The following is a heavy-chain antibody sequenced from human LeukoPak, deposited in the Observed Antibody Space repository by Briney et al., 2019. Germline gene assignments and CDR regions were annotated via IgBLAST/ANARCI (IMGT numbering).Heavy chain of an antibody. CDR1: GFTFSSYW. D-gene: IGHD1-26*01. CDR3: ARGGGIYGLWDY. V-gene: IGHV3-74*03. J-gene: IGHJ4*02. Sequence: GGSLRLSCAASGFTFSSYWMHWVRQAPGKGLVWASRIYSDGSSYTADSVKGRFTISRDNAKDTLYLQMNSLRVEDTAVYYCARGGGIYGLWDYWGQGTLVTVSS. CDR2: IYSDGSSY.